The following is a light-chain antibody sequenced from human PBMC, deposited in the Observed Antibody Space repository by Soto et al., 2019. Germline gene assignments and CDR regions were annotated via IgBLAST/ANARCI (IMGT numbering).Light chain of an antibody. V-gene: IGKV3-15*01. CDR1: QSVSSN. J-gene: IGKJ1*01. CDR3: QQYNNWPRT. CDR2: GAS. Sequence: EIVMTQSPATLSVSPGERATPSCRASQSVSSNLAWYQQKPGQAPRLXIYGASTRATGIPARFSGIGSGTEFTITISSLQSEDCAVYYCQQYNNWPRTFGQGTKVDIK.